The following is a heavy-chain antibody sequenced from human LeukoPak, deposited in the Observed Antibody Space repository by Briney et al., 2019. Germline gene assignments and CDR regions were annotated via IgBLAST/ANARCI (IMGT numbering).Heavy chain of an antibody. CDR3: ARDQRLLGYFSSTGCYPLYFAI. V-gene: IGHV3-7*01. CDR1: GFTFSNYY. J-gene: IGHJ4*02. CDR2: INEDGSDK. Sequence: AETLSLTCTASGFTFSNYYLSWIRQAPGKGLEWVAKINEDGSDKYYVDYVKGRCTISRDNAKKSLYLQVNRLRAADADIYYCARDQRLLGYFSSTGCYPLYFAIWGQGQVVIVSS. D-gene: IGHD2-2*01.